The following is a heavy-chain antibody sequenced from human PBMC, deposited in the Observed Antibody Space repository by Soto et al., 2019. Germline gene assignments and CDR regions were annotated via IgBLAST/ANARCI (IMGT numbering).Heavy chain of an antibody. CDR2: IIPIFGTA. J-gene: IGHJ6*02. Sequence: SVKVSCKASGGTFSSYAISWVRQAPGQGLEWMGGIIPIFGTANYAQKFQGRVTITADESTSTAYMELSSLRSEDTAVYYCARSAAAAGTDYYYYGMDVWGQGTTVTVSS. V-gene: IGHV1-69*13. CDR3: ARSAAAAGTDYYYYGMDV. CDR1: GGTFSSYA. D-gene: IGHD6-13*01.